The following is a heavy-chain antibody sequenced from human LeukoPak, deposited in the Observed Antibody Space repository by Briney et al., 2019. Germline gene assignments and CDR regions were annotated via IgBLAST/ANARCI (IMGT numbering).Heavy chain of an antibody. CDR3: AKGDSN. D-gene: IGHD6-13*01. CDR1: GFIFSNYG. J-gene: IGHJ4*02. CDR2: IPKDGINK. V-gene: IGHV3-30*02. Sequence: GESLRLSCTTAGFIFSNYGFHWVRQAPGKGLEWVALIRNDIPKDGINKYYADSVRGRFTISRDNSKNTAYLQMNSLRVADTAMYYCAKGDSNWGQGTLVTVSS.